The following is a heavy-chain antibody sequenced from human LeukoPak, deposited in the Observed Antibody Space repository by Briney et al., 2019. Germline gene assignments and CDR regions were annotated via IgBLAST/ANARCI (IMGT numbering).Heavy chain of an antibody. CDR1: GGSFSTYY. Sequence: SETLSLTCGVYGGSFSTYYWSWIRQHPGKGLEWIGEINHSGSTNYNPSLKGRVTISVDTSKNQFSLKLSSATAADTAVYYCTRAKRIIMIRGVITRYFDYWGQGTLVTVSS. CDR2: INHSGST. V-gene: IGHV4-34*01. D-gene: IGHD3-10*01. CDR3: TRAKRIIMIRGVITRYFDY. J-gene: IGHJ4*02.